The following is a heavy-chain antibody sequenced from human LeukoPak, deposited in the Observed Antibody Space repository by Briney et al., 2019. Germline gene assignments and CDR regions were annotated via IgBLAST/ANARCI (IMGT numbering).Heavy chain of an antibody. CDR3: ARVAAATTNPRFDF. CDR2: IGYTGDT. Sequence: SETLSLTCTVSGGSISSYYWSWFRQLPEKGLDWIGYIGYTGDTYYNPSLRSRATISKDTSKTQFSLRLNSLTAADTAVYYCARVAAATTNPRFDFWGQGTLVTVSS. D-gene: IGHD1-1*01. J-gene: IGHJ4*02. V-gene: IGHV4-59*12. CDR1: GGSISSYY.